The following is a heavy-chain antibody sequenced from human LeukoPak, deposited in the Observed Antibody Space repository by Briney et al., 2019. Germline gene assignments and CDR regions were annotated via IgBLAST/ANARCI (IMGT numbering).Heavy chain of an antibody. J-gene: IGHJ4*02. Sequence: ASVKVSCKASGYTFTSYDINWVRQAPGXXXXWMGWMDPNSGNTGYAQKFQGRVTMTRNTSISTAYMELSSLRSEDTAVYSCAKGRWLQPFDYWGQGTLVTVSS. CDR3: AKGRWLQPFDY. V-gene: IGHV1-8*01. CDR1: GYTFTSYD. D-gene: IGHD5-24*01. CDR2: MDPNSGNT.